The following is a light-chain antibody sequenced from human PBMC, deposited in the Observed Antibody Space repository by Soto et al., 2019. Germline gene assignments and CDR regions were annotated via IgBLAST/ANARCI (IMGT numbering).Light chain of an antibody. CDR3: QQYNNWRT. CDR1: QSVSSN. Sequence: EIVMTQSPVTLSVSPGERATLSCRASQSVSSNVAWYQQTPGQAPRLLIYGASTRATGIPARFSGSGSGTEFTLTISSLQSEDFAVYYCQQYNNWRTFGQGTKVDIK. V-gene: IGKV3-15*01. CDR2: GAS. J-gene: IGKJ1*01.